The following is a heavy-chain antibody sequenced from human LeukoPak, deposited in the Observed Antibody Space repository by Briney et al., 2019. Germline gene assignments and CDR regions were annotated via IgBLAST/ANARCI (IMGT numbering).Heavy chain of an antibody. J-gene: IGHJ3*02. CDR3: ARWGTGTTNAFDI. V-gene: IGHV4-59*01. Sequence: PSETLSLTCTVSGGSISSYHWSWIRQPPGKGLEWIGYIYYSGSTNYNPSLKSRVTISVDTSKNQFSLKLSSVTAADTAVYYCARWGTGTTNAFDIWGQGTMVTVSS. CDR2: IYYSGST. CDR1: GGSISSYH. D-gene: IGHD1-7*01.